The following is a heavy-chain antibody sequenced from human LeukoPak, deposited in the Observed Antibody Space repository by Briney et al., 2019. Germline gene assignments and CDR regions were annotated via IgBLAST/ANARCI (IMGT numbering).Heavy chain of an antibody. Sequence: PGGSLRLSCAASGFTFSSYAMSWVRQAPGKGLEWVSAISGSGGSTYYADSVKGRFTISRDNSKNTLYLQMNSLRAEDTAVYYCANHRPSLYGSGSYPWYNWFDPWGQGTLVTVSS. V-gene: IGHV3-23*01. CDR2: ISGSGGST. CDR1: GFTFSSYA. D-gene: IGHD3-10*01. J-gene: IGHJ5*02. CDR3: ANHRPSLYGSGSYPWYNWFDP.